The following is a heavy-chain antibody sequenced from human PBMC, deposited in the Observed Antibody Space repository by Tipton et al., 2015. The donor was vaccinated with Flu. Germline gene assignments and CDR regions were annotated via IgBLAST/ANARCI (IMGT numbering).Heavy chain of an antibody. CDR1: GDSITSSSFY. CDR3: ARDRYDILTGSFSWFDP. J-gene: IGHJ5*02. D-gene: IGHD3-9*01. V-gene: IGHV4-39*07. Sequence: TLSLTCTVSGDSITSSSFYWGWIRQPPGKGLEWIGSVSHSGSTSYNPSLKSRIVMSIDTSKIQFSLTLRSVTAADTAVYYCARDRYDILTGSFSWFDPWGQGTLVTVSS. CDR2: VSHSGST.